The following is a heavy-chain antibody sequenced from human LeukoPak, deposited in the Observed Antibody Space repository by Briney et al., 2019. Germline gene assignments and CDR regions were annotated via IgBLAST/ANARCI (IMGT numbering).Heavy chain of an antibody. CDR1: GYSFTSYW. CDR3: ARGRYYYDSSGSALGDY. CDR2: IYPRDSDT. D-gene: IGHD3-22*01. J-gene: IGHJ4*02. Sequence: KVSCKASGYSFTSYWIGWVRQMPGKGLEWMGIIYPRDSDTRYIPSFQGQVTISADKSISTAYLQWSSLKASDTAMYYCARGRYYYDSSGSALGDYWGQGTLVTVSS. V-gene: IGHV5-51*01.